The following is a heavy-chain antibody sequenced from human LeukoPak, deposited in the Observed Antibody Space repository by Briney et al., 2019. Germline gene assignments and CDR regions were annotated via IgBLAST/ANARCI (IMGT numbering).Heavy chain of an antibody. V-gene: IGHV6-1*01. CDR3: ARMTDYLDF. CDR1: GDTVSSNSAA. Sequence: SQTLSLTCAISGDTVSSNSAAWNWIRQSPSRGLEWLGRTYYRSKWYYDYAPSVKSGIILYSDTTKNHISLQLDSVTPEDTAVYYCARMTDYLDFWGQGTLVTVSS. CDR2: TYYRSKWYY. J-gene: IGHJ4*02.